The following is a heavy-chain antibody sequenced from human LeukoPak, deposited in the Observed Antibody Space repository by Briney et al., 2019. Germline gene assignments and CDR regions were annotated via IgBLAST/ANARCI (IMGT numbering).Heavy chain of an antibody. CDR3: ARETYGSGSYYLDY. Sequence: GASVKVSCKASGYTFTGYYMHWVRQAPGQGLEWMGRINPNSGGTNYAQKFQGRVTMIRDTPISTAYMELSRLRSDDTAVYYCARETYGSGSYYLDYWGQGTLVTVSS. V-gene: IGHV1-2*06. D-gene: IGHD3-10*01. CDR1: GYTFTGYY. J-gene: IGHJ4*02. CDR2: INPNSGGT.